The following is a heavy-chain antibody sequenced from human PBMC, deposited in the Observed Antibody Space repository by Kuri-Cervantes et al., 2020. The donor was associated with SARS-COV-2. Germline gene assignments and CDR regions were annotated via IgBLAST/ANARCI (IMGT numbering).Heavy chain of an antibody. CDR1: GFTFSTYA. Sequence: GGSLRLSCAASGFTFSTYAMHWVRQAPGKGLEWVAIISYDGSNKYFADSVKGRFTISRDNSKNTLYLQMNSLRAEDTAMYYCARGGDIVVVPAAASGVTYYYYGMDVWGQGTTVTVSS. V-gene: IGHV3-30-3*01. CDR2: ISYDGSNK. CDR3: ARGGDIVVVPAAASGVTYYYYGMDV. J-gene: IGHJ6*02. D-gene: IGHD2-2*01.